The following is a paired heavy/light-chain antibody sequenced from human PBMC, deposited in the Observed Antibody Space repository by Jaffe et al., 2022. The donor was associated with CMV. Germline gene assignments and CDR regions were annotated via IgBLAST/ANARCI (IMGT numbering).Light chain of an antibody. CDR1: QGISSW. Sequence: DIQMTQSPSSVSASVGDRVTITCRASQGISSWLAWYQQKPGKAPKLLIYAASSLQSGVPSRFSGSGSGTDFTLTISSLQPEDFATYYCQQANSFPHTFGQGTKLEIK. CDR3: QQANSFPHT. V-gene: IGKV1D-12*01. CDR2: AAS. J-gene: IGKJ2*01.
Heavy chain of an antibody. CDR1: GYSFTSYW. CDR2: IDPSDSYT. D-gene: IGHD3-22*01. Sequence: EVQLVQSGAEVKKPGESLRISCKGSGYSFTSYWISWVRQMPGKGLEWMGRIDPSDSYTNYSPSFQGHVTISADKSISTAYLQWSSLKASDTAMYYCARLGLTYYYDSSVRVNWFDPWGQGTLVTVSS. J-gene: IGHJ5*02. CDR3: ARLGLTYYYDSSVRVNWFDP. V-gene: IGHV5-10-1*03.